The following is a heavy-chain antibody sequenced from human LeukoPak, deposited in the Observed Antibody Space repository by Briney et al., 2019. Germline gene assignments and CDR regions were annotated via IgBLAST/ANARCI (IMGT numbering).Heavy chain of an antibody. Sequence: SETLSLTCAVYGGSFSGYYWSWIRQPPGKGLEWIGEVNHSGNTNYTPSLKSRVTISVDASKNQFSLKLSSVTAADTAVYYCARVFGSGSYGAYYYYYGMDVWGQGTTVTVSS. V-gene: IGHV4-34*01. CDR3: ARVFGSGSYGAYYYYYGMDV. J-gene: IGHJ6*02. CDR1: GGSFSGYY. D-gene: IGHD3-10*01. CDR2: VNHSGNT.